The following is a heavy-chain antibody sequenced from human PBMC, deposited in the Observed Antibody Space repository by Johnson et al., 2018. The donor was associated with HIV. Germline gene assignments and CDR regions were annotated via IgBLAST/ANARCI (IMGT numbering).Heavy chain of an antibody. D-gene: IGHD4-11*01. V-gene: IGHV3-30*03. Sequence: QVQLVESGGGVVQPGRSLRLSCAASEFSFSSYWMSWVRQTPGKGLEWVAVISYDGSNKYYADSVKGRFAISRDNSKNTLYLQMNSLRAEDTALYYCARVGYSNYGGGAFDIWGQGTMVTVSS. CDR2: ISYDGSNK. J-gene: IGHJ3*02. CDR1: EFSFSSYW. CDR3: ARVGYSNYGGGAFDI.